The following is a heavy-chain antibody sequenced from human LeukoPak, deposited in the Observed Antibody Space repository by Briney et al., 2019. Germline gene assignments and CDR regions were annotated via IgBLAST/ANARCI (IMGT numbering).Heavy chain of an antibody. D-gene: IGHD3-22*01. CDR1: GFTFSSYA. J-gene: IGHJ3*02. Sequence: GGSLRLSCAASGFTFSSYAMNWVRQAPGKGLEWVSYISISGTNMFYADSVKGRFTISRDNSKKTLYLQMSSLRAEDTAVYYSARCGCRDYHYNAFDIWGLGTMVTVSS. CDR3: ARCGCRDYHYNAFDI. V-gene: IGHV3-48*01. CDR2: ISISGTNM.